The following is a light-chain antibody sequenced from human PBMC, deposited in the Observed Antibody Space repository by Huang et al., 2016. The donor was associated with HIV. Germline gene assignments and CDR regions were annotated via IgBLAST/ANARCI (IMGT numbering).Light chain of an antibody. Sequence: EIVLTQSPATLSVSPGERATLSCRASQSVSSNLAWYQQKPGQAPRLLIYGASTRATGIPGRCSGSGSGTEFTLTISSLQSEDFALYYCQQYNDWPPWTFGQGTKVEIK. J-gene: IGKJ1*01. CDR2: GAS. V-gene: IGKV3-15*01. CDR1: QSVSSN. CDR3: QQYNDWPPWT.